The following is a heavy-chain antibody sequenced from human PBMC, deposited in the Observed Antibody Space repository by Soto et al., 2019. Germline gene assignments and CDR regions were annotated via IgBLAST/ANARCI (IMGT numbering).Heavy chain of an antibody. D-gene: IGHD3-9*01. V-gene: IGHV3-23*01. CDR3: AKEDGYYDILTGTSYFDY. J-gene: IGHJ4*02. CDR2: ISGSGGST. CDR1: GFTFSSYA. Sequence: GGSLRLSCAASGFTFSSYAMSWVRQAPGKGLEWVSAISGSGGSTYYADSVKGRFTISRDNSKNTLYLQMNSLRAEDTAVYYCAKEDGYYDILTGTSYFDYWGQGTLVTVSS.